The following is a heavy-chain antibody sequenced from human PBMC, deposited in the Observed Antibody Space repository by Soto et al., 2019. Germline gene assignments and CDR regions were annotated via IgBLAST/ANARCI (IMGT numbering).Heavy chain of an antibody. CDR3: ARVPSP. J-gene: IGHJ5*02. V-gene: IGHV4-30-2*01. CDR2: IYHNRHT. CDR1: GGSISSGGYS. Sequence: QLQLQESGSGLVKPSQTLSLTCAVSGGSISSGGYSWSWFRQPPGKGLEWIGYIYHNRHTYYNPSRKSRVTISVDRSKNQFSLKLCSVTDADTAMYDCARVPSPWGQGTLVTVSS.